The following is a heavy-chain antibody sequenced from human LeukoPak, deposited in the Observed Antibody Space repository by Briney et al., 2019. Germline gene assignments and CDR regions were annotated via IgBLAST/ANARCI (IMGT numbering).Heavy chain of an antibody. D-gene: IGHD6-19*01. J-gene: IGHJ6*03. CDR1: GGSISSYY. CDR2: IYTSGST. V-gene: IGHV4-4*07. Sequence: SETLSLTCTVSGGSISSYYWSWIRQPAGKGLEWIGRIYTSGSTNYNPSLKSRVTMSVDTSKNQFSLKLSSVTAADTAVYYCARDGRLSGWYEDDYYYYMDVWGKGTTVTVSS. CDR3: ARDGRLSGWYEDDYYYYMDV.